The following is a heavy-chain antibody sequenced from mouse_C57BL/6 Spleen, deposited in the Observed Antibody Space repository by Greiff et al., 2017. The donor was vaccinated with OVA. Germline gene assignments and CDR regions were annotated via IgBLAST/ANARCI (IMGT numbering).Heavy chain of an antibody. Sequence: QVQLKLSGAELVRPGTSVKMSCKASGYTFTNYWIGWAKQRPGHGLEWIGDIYPGGGYTNYNEKFKGKATLTADKSSSTAYMQFSSLTSEDSAIYYCAREGWDGGFAYWGQGTLVTVSA. CDR3: AREGWDGGFAY. V-gene: IGHV1-63*01. J-gene: IGHJ3*01. D-gene: IGHD3-3*01. CDR2: IYPGGGYT. CDR1: GYTFTNYW.